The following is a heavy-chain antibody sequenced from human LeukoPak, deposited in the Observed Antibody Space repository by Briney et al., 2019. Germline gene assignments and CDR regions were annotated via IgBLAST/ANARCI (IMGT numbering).Heavy chain of an antibody. CDR2: ISTSSSYI. CDR3: ARIAVSGAWYFDL. J-gene: IGHJ2*01. D-gene: IGHD6-19*01. Sequence: PGGSLRLSCAASGFXFSSSPMSWVRQAPGKGLEWVSSISTSSSYIYYADSVKGRFTVSRDNAKNSLYLQMNSLRAEDTAVYFCARIAVSGAWYFDLWGRGTLVSVSS. CDR1: GFXFSSSP. V-gene: IGHV3-21*01.